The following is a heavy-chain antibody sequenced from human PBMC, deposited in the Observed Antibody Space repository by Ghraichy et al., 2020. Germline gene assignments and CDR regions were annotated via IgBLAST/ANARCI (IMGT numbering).Heavy chain of an antibody. V-gene: IGHV3-43*01. D-gene: IGHD3-22*01. CDR2: ISWDGSTT. CDR1: GFAFYHYT. Sequence: LSLTCATSGFAFYHYTMHWVRQAPGKGLEWVSLISWDGSTTYYADSVQGRFTISRDNSRNSLSLEMNSLRTEDTALYYCAKGVHSSSGLYYYYYYDMDVWGQGTTVAVAS. CDR3: AKGVHSSSGLYYYYYYDMDV. J-gene: IGHJ6*02.